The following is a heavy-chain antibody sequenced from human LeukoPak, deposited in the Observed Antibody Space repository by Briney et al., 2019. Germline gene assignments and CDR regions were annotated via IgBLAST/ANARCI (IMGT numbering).Heavy chain of an antibody. D-gene: IGHD1-26*01. J-gene: IGHJ4*02. CDR3: TRESGSYHGNDY. V-gene: IGHV1-8*01. CDR1: GYTFTSYD. CDR2: MSPNSGDT. Sequence: GASVKVSCKASGYTFTSYDFNWVRQATGQRPEWMGWMSPNSGDTGHAQKFQDRVTMTRNTSISTAYMELSSLRSDDTAVYYCTRESGSYHGNDYWGQGTLVTVSS.